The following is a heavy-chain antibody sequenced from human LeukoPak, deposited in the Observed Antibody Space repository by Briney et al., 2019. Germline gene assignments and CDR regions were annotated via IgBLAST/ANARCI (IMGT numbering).Heavy chain of an antibody. V-gene: IGHV3-30*02. CDR1: GFPFSSYG. CDR2: IRYDENTK. CDR3: TRDRSRAEDD. J-gene: IGHJ4*02. Sequence: GGSLRLSCTASGFPFSSYGMQWVRQAPGKGLEWVACIRYDENTKYYADSVKGRFTISRDNANNLLYLQMNSLRGEDTAVYYCTRDRSRAEDDWGQGTLVTVSS. D-gene: IGHD1-14*01.